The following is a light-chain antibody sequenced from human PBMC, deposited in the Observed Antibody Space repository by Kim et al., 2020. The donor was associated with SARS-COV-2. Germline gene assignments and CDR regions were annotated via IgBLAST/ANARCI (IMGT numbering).Light chain of an antibody. CDR3: QQYDNWPFT. CDR2: GAS. Sequence: SVCQGGRPPLSCRSSQSVRSNLAWYQQKPGQAPRLLIYGASTRATGIPARFSGSGSGTEFTVTISILQSEDFAVYYCQQYDNWPFTFGQGTKLEI. V-gene: IGKV3-15*01. CDR1: QSVRSN. J-gene: IGKJ2*01.